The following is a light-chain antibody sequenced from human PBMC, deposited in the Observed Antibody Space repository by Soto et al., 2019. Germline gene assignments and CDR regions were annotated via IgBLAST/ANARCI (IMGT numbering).Light chain of an antibody. Sequence: EIVLTQSPGTLSLSPGERATLSCRASQSISTSYLAWYQQKLSQAPRLLIYGASSRATGIPDRFSGSGSGTDFTLTISRVEPEDFAVYYCQQYGGSPVYTFGQGTKLDIK. CDR2: GAS. CDR1: QSISTSY. CDR3: QQYGGSPVYT. J-gene: IGKJ2*01. V-gene: IGKV3-20*01.